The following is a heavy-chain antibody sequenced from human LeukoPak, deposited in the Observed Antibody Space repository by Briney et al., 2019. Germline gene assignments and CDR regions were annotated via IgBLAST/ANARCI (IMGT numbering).Heavy chain of an antibody. CDR3: ARLWSTDCSGGSCPHQPNY. J-gene: IGHJ4*02. V-gene: IGHV4-34*01. Sequence: SETLSLTCAVYGGSFSGYYWSWIRQPPGKGLEWIGEINHSGSTNYNPSLKSRVTISVDTSKNQFSLKLSSVTAADTAVYYCARLWSTDCSGGSCPHQPNYWGQGTLVTVSS. D-gene: IGHD2-15*01. CDR1: GGSFSGYY. CDR2: INHSGST.